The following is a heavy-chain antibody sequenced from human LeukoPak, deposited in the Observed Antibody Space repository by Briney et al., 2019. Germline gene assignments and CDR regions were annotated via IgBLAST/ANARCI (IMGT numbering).Heavy chain of an antibody. D-gene: IGHD1-26*01. CDR1: VGSISSSSSY. CDR2: IYYSGSS. Sequence: PSETLSLTLMVSVGSISSSSSYWGWIRQPPGEGREWIGSIYYSGSSFDNPALKSRVTISVDTPKNQFSLKLSSVTAADTAVYHCASLRERSYCAGGFDYWGRGTLVTVSS. CDR3: ASLRERSYCAGGFDY. J-gene: IGHJ4*02. V-gene: IGHV4-39*01.